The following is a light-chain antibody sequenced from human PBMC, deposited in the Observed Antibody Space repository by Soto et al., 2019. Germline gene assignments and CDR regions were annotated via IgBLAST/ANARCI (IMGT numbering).Light chain of an antibody. CDR3: QVWDTNTDHFFV. V-gene: IGLV3-21*02. Sequence: SYELTQPPSVSVAPGQTATISCGGNDLATYSVHWYHLKPGQAPVLVVYNDDARPSGIPERFSGSNSGNAATLTISRVEAGDEADYFCQVWDTNTDHFFVFGPGTKLTVL. CDR1: DLATYS. CDR2: NDD. J-gene: IGLJ1*01.